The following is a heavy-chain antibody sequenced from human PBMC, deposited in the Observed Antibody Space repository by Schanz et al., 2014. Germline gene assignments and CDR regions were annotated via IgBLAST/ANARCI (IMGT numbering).Heavy chain of an antibody. Sequence: EVQLLESGGGLVQPGGSLRLSCAASKFTFSNYAMSWVRQAPGKGLEWVSSISGSGGGTYYADSVKGRFTVSRDNSKNTLYLQMNSLRAGDTAVYYCARSYSSGWYPYYYGMDVWGQGTTVTVSS. CDR3: ARSYSSGWYPYYYGMDV. CDR2: ISGSGGGT. J-gene: IGHJ6*02. V-gene: IGHV3-23*01. CDR1: KFTFSNYA. D-gene: IGHD6-19*01.